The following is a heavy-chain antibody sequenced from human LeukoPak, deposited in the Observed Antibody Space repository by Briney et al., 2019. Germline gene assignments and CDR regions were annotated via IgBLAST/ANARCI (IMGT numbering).Heavy chain of an antibody. V-gene: IGHV4-59*01. CDR1: GGSISSYY. Sequence: NTSETLSLTCTVSGGSISSYYWSWIRQPPGKGLEWIGYIYYSGSTNYNPSLKSRVTISVDTSKNQFSLKLSSVTAADTAVYYCASEGLAVAGTQRGFDYWGQGTLVTVSS. CDR2: IYYSGST. J-gene: IGHJ4*02. D-gene: IGHD6-19*01. CDR3: ASEGLAVAGTQRGFDY.